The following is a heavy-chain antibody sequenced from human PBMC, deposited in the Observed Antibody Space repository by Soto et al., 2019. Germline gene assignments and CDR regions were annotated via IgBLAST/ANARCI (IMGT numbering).Heavy chain of an antibody. V-gene: IGHV5-51*01. D-gene: IGHD6-19*01. CDR1: GYTYTNYW. CDR3: ARLHSGTARPDY. Sequence: GESLKISCKASGYTYTNYWLGWVRQMPGKGLEWMGILYPGDSDTRYSPSFEGQVTISADKSITTSYLQWSSLRASDSAMYYCARLHSGTARPDYWGQGTQVTVSS. J-gene: IGHJ4*02. CDR2: LYPGDSDT.